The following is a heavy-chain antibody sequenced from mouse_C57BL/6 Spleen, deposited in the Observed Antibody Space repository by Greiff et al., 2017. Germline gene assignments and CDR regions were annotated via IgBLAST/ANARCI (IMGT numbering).Heavy chain of an antibody. Sequence: VKLQESGPGLVAPSQSLSITCTVSGFSLTSYAISWVRQPPGKGLEWIGVIWTGGGTNYNSALKSRLSISKGNSKSQVFVKMNNLQTDDTARYYCARNQGDYYGREAMDYWGQGTSVTVSS. CDR3: ARNQGDYYGREAMDY. CDR1: GFSLTSYA. D-gene: IGHD1-1*01. CDR2: IWTGGGT. V-gene: IGHV2-9-1*01. J-gene: IGHJ4*01.